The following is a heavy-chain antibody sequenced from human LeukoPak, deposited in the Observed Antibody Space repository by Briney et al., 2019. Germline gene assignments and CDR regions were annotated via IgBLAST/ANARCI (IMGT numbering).Heavy chain of an antibody. V-gene: IGHV3-23*01. CDR1: GFTFSSYA. J-gene: IGHJ4*02. Sequence: GGSLRLSCAASGFTFSSYAMSWVRQAPGKGLEWVSAISGSGGSTYYADSVKGRFTISSDNSKNTLYLQMNSLRAEDTAVYYCAKDGYCSSTSCQFDYWGQGTLVTVSS. CDR3: AKDGYCSSTSCQFDY. D-gene: IGHD2-2*01. CDR2: ISGSGGST.